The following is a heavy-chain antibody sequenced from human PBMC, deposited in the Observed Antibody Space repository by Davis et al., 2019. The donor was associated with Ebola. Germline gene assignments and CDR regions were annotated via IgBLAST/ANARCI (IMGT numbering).Heavy chain of an antibody. CDR2: IIPILFIA. CDR1: GDTFSSYA. Sequence: ASSVNVSCKASGDTFSSYAISWVRQAPAQGLECMGRIIPILFIANYAQKFQGRVTITADKSTSTAYMELSSLRSEDTAVYYCARAGDEEFKLYGGNWFDPWGQGTLVTVSS. D-gene: IGHD3-10*01. V-gene: IGHV1-69*04. CDR3: ARAGDEEFKLYGGNWFDP. J-gene: IGHJ5*02.